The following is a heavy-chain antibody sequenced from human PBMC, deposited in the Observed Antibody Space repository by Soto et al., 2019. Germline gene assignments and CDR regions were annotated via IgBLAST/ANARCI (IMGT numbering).Heavy chain of an antibody. J-gene: IGHJ3*02. V-gene: IGHV3-53*01. CDR3: ARQIEREDAFDI. Sequence: GGSLRLSCAASGFTVSSNYMSWVRQAPGKGLEWVSVIYSGGSTYYADSVKGRFTISRDNSKNTLYLQMNSLRAEDTAVYYCARQIEREDAFDIWGQGTMVTVSS. CDR2: IYSGGST. CDR1: GFTVSSNY.